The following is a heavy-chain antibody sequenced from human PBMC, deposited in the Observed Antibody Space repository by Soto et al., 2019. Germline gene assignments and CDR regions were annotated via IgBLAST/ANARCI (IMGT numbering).Heavy chain of an antibody. CDR1: GFTVSSNY. D-gene: IGHD3-22*01. V-gene: IGHV3-66*01. J-gene: IGHJ5*02. CDR2: IYSGDST. Sequence: GGSLRLSCAASGFTVSSNYMSWVRQAPGKRLEWVSVIYSGDSTYYADSVKGRFTISRDNSKNTLYLQMNSLRAEDTAVYFCARMGDSSGYSGGFDPWGQGTLVTVSS. CDR3: ARMGDSSGYSGGFDP.